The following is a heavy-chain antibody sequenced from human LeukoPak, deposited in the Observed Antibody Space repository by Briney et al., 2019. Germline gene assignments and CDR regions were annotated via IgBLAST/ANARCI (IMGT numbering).Heavy chain of an antibody. CDR3: ARDPYSSGWYTPGY. D-gene: IGHD6-19*01. V-gene: IGHV1-24*01. CDR1: GYTLTEFS. J-gene: IGHJ4*02. CDR2: FDPEDGET. Sequence: ASVKVSCKVSGYTLTEFSMHWVRQVPGKGLEWMGSFDPEDGETIYTQKFQGRVTITADESTSTAYMELSSLRSEDTAVYYCARDPYSSGWYTPGYWGQGTLVTVSS.